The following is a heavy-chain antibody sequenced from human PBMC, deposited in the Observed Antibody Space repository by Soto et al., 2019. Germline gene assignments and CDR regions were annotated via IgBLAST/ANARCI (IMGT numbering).Heavy chain of an antibody. CDR3: ARVYGYYYHYMDV. D-gene: IGHD2-8*01. Sequence: QAYLEQSGAEVMKPGASVKVSCKASGYSHTDYAITWVRQASGQGLEYVGWISPDSGNTDYAHKFQGRVTMTSNTSINTAYMEVSSLRSDDTAVYYCARVYGYYYHYMDVWGKGTTVTVSS. V-gene: IGHV1-8*01. J-gene: IGHJ6*03. CDR1: GYSHTDYA. CDR2: ISPDSGNT.